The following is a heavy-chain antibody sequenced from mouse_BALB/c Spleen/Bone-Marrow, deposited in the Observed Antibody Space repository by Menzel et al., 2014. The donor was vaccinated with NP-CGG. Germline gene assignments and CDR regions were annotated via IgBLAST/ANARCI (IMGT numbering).Heavy chain of an antibody. J-gene: IGHJ4*01. CDR1: GDSITSGY. D-gene: IGHD2-14*01. CDR3: ARAGYRYDVGYAMDY. Sequence: EVKLVESGPSLVKPSQTLSLTCSVTGDSITSGYWNWIRKFPGNKLEYMGYISYSGRTYYNPSLKSRISITRDTSKNQYYLQLNSVATEDTATYYCARAGYRYDVGYAMDYWDQGASVTVSS. V-gene: IGHV3-8*02. CDR2: ISYSGRT.